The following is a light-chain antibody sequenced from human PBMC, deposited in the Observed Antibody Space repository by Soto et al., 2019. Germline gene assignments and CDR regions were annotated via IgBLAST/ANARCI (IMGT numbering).Light chain of an antibody. CDR3: HQYGRSPRT. CDR1: QSVSSNY. Sequence: EIVLTQSPDTLSLSPGERATLSCRASQSVSSNYLAWYQQKPGQAPRLLIYGAFSRPIGIPDRFSGSGSGTDFTLTISRLEPEDFAVYYCHQYGRSPRTFGQGTKVEIK. J-gene: IGKJ1*01. CDR2: GAF. V-gene: IGKV3-20*01.